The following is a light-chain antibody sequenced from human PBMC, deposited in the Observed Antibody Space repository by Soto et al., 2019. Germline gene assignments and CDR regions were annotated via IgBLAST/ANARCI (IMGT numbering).Light chain of an antibody. V-gene: IGKV3-20*01. Sequence: EIVLTQSPGTLSLSPGERATLSCRASQSVSTNYLAWYQRKPGQAPRLLIYGASSRATDIPNRFSGSGSGTDFTLTITRLKAEDFAVYYCQQYNNWPPITFGQGTRLEIK. CDR1: QSVSTNY. CDR2: GAS. J-gene: IGKJ5*01. CDR3: QQYNNWPPIT.